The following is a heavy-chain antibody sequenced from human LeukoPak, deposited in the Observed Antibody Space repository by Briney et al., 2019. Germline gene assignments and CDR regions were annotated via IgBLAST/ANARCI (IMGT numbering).Heavy chain of an antibody. CDR3: ARNPPRTGDFNS. Sequence: PSETLSLTCTVSGVSISSYYWSWIRQPPGKGLEWIAYIYYSGSTNYNPSLKSRVTISVDTSKNQFSLKLSSVTAEDTAVYYCARNPPRTGDFNSWGQGALVTVSS. D-gene: IGHD7-27*01. J-gene: IGHJ4*02. CDR2: IYYSGST. CDR1: GVSISSYY. V-gene: IGHV4-59*01.